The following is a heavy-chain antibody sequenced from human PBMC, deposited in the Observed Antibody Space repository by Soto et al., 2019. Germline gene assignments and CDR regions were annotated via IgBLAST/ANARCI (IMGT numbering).Heavy chain of an antibody. D-gene: IGHD3-10*01. CDR2: VSPRSGGT. V-gene: IGHV1-2*02. J-gene: IGHJ5*02. CDR1: GYTFIDYY. CDR3: TKKGGGPFPFDP. Sequence: ASVKVSCKASGYTFIDYYIHGVRQAPGQGLEWMGWVSPRSGGTNYAQKFQGRVTITRDTSINTAYMELTSLRSDDTAVYYCTKKGGGPFPFDPWGQGTRVTVSS.